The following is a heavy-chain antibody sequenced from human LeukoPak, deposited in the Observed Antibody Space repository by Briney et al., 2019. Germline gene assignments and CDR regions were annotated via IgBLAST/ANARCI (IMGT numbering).Heavy chain of an antibody. CDR1: GGSISSYY. CDR2: IYYSGST. J-gene: IGHJ2*01. CDR3: ARKTLKPPYYDDTSGYYWYFDL. V-gene: IGHV4-59*01. D-gene: IGHD3-22*01. Sequence: SETLSLTCTVSGGSISSYYWSWIRQPPGKGLEWIGYIYYSGSTNYNPSLKSRVTISVDTSKKQFSLKLTSVTAADTAMYYCARKTLKPPYYDDTSGYYWYFDLWGRGTLVTVSS.